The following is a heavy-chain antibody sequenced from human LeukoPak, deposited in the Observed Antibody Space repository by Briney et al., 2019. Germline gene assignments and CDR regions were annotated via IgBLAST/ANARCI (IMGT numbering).Heavy chain of an antibody. J-gene: IGHJ4*02. CDR1: GFTFCKAC. V-gene: IGHV3-15*01. CDR3: TTVRRGAFDY. CDR2: VKRKTDVGRT. D-gene: IGHD1-26*01. Sequence: GGSLRLSCALSGFTFCKACVSGARDSPGGGLEWVGRVKRKTDVGRTDYAAPMKGRLTLSRDESKNSMYQQMNSLKTEDIALYCCTTVRRGAFDYWGQGTMVTVSS.